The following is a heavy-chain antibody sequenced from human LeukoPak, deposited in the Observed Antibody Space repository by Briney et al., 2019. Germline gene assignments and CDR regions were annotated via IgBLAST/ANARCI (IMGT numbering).Heavy chain of an antibody. J-gene: IGHJ3*02. CDR2: VYYTGAT. V-gene: IGHV4-61*01. D-gene: IGHD1-26*01. Sequence: PSETLSLTCTVSGGSVSSDNYYWTWIRQPPGKGLEWIGYVYYTGATNYNPSLESRVTMSVDTSKNEFSLKLSSGTAADTAVYYCARGVDYSDLAFDIWGQGTMVTVSS. CDR1: GGSVSSDNYY. CDR3: ARGVDYSDLAFDI.